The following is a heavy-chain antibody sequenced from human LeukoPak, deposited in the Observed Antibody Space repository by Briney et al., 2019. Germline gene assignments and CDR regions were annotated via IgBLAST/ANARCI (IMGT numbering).Heavy chain of an antibody. CDR2: INPNSGGT. J-gene: IGHJ4*02. V-gene: IGHV1-2*04. CDR3: ARDNGDSSGYSPGY. Sequence: GASVKVSCKASGYTFTGYYMHWVRQAPGQGLEWMGWINPNSGGTNYVQKFQGWVTMTRDTSISTAYMELSRLRSDDTAVYYCARDNGDSSGYSPGYWGQGTLVTVSS. CDR1: GYTFTGYY. D-gene: IGHD3-22*01.